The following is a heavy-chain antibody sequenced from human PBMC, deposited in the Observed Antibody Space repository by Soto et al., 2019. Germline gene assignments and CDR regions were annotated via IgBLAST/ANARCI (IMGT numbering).Heavy chain of an antibody. D-gene: IGHD6-6*01. CDR2: ISGSGGST. CDR1: GFSLSDYA. J-gene: IGHJ6*02. V-gene: IGHV3-23*01. Sequence: HPGGSLGLSCAASGFSLSDYAMSWVRQAPGKGLEWVSAISGSGGSTYYADSVKGRFTISRDNSKNTLYLQMNSLRAEDTAVYYCAKDPKLSRAMDVWGQGTTVTVSS. CDR3: AKDPKLSRAMDV.